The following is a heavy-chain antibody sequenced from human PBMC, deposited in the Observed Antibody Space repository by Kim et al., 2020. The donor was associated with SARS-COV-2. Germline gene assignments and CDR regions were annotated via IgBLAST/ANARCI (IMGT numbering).Heavy chain of an antibody. J-gene: IGHJ4*02. CDR3: VKVLRTYNNRPGLDY. Sequence: DSVKGRFTISRDNSKNTLYLQMNSLRAEDTAVYYCVKVLRTYNNRPGLDYWGQGTLVTVSS. D-gene: IGHD1-20*01. V-gene: IGHV3-30*02.